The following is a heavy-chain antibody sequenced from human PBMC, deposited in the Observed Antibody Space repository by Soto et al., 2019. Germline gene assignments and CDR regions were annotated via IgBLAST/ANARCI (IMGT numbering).Heavy chain of an antibody. CDR3: TTAGSSGFYYYYGMDV. J-gene: IGHJ6*02. D-gene: IGHD7-27*01. V-gene: IGHV3-15*01. CDR2: IKSKTDGGTT. Sequence: LRLSCAASGFTFSNAWMSWVRQAPGKGLEWVGRIKSKTDGGTTDYAAPVKGRFTISRDDSKNTLYLQMNSLKTEDTAVYYCTTAGSSGFYYYYGMDVWGQGTTVTVSS. CDR1: GFTFSNAW.